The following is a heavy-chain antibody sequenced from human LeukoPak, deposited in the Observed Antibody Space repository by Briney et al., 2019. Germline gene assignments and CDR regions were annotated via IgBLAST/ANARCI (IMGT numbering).Heavy chain of an antibody. V-gene: IGHV4-34*01. Sequence: PSETLSLTCAVYGGSFSGYYWSWIRQPPGKGLEWIGEINHSGSTNYNPSLKSRVTISVDTSKNQFSLKLSSVTAADTAVYYCARTRGYSYGYVDYGMDVWGKGPRSPSPQ. D-gene: IGHD5-18*01. J-gene: IGHJ6*01. CDR3: ARTRGYSYGYVDYGMDV. CDR2: INHSGST. CDR1: GGSFSGYY.